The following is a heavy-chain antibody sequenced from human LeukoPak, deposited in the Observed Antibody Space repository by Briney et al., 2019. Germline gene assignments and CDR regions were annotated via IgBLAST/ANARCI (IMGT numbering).Heavy chain of an antibody. CDR2: ITSSGDTI. J-gene: IGHJ5*02. V-gene: IGHV3-48*01. CDR3: TRNWGSDNWFDP. D-gene: IGHD7-27*01. Sequence: GGSLRLSCAASGFTFSSYNMNWVRQAPGKGLEWISYITSSGDTIFYADSVKGRFTISRDNSKNTLYLQMNSLRAEDTAVYYCTRNWGSDNWFDPWGQGTLVTVSS. CDR1: GFTFSSYN.